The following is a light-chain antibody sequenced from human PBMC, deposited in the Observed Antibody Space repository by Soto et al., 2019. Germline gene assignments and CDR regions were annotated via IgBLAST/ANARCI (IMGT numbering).Light chain of an antibody. CDR1: SSEIGRHEY. CDR2: EVI. Sequence: SALTQPASVSGPPGQSITISCTGSSSEIGRHEYVSWYQHHPGKVPKVIIYEVIQRPSGVSNRFSGTKSGNTASLTISELQAADEADYYCSSYSSGSTLLLFGGGTKLTVL. J-gene: IGLJ2*01. V-gene: IGLV2-14*01. CDR3: SSYSSGSTLLL.